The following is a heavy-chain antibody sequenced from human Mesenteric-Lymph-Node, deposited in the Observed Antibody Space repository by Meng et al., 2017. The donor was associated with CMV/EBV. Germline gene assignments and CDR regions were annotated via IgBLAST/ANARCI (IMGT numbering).Heavy chain of an antibody. CDR1: GFTFSSYS. V-gene: IGHV3-21*01. J-gene: IGHJ4*02. D-gene: IGHD1-26*01. Sequence: GESLKISCAASGFTFSSYSMNWVRQAPGKGLEWVSSISSSSSYIYYADSVKGRFTISRDNAKNTLYLQMNSLRAEDTAVYYCARGLGGATIDYWGQGTLVTVSS. CDR3: ARGLGGATIDY. CDR2: ISSSSSYI.